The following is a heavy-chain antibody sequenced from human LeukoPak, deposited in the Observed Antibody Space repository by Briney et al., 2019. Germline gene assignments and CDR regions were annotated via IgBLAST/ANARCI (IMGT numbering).Heavy chain of an antibody. CDR3: AELGITMIGGV. D-gene: IGHD3-10*02. J-gene: IGHJ6*04. V-gene: IGHV3-48*03. Sequence: GGSLRLSCAASGFTLSSYAMNWVRQAPGKGLEWVSYISSSGSTIYYADSVKGLFTISRDNANNSLYLQMNSLRAEDTAVYYCAELGITMIGGVWGKGTTVTISS. CDR2: ISSSGSTI. CDR1: GFTLSSYA.